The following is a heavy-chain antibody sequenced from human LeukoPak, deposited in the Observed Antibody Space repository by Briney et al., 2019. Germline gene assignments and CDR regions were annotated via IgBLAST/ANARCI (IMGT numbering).Heavy chain of an antibody. D-gene: IGHD5-18*01. CDR2: INPSGGST. J-gene: IGHJ4*02. CDR3: ARDGYSYGYLGY. Sequence: ASVKVSCKASGYTFTGYYMHWVRQAPGQGLEWMGIINPSGGSTSYAQKFQGRVTMTRDTSTSTVYMELSSLRSEDTAVYYCARDGYSYGYLGYWGQGTLVTVSS. CDR1: GYTFTGYY. V-gene: IGHV1-46*01.